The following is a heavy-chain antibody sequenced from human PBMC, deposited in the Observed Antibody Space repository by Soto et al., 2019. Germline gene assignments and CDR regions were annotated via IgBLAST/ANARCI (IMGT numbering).Heavy chain of an antibody. CDR2: ISGDGLST. Sequence: GGSLRLSCAGSGSTFTDFTMTWVRQAPGKGLEWVSAISGDGLSTYYAGSVKGRFTISRDNSKTTLYLQMNSLRAEDTAVYYCARRPDAFDIWGRGTMVTVSS. V-gene: IGHV3-23*01. CDR1: GSTFTDFT. J-gene: IGHJ3*02. CDR3: ARRPDAFDI.